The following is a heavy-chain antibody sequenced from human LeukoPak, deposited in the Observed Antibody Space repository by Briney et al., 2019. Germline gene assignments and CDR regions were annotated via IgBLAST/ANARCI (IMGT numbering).Heavy chain of an antibody. J-gene: IGHJ4*02. CDR2: INPSGGST. Sequence: GASVKVSCKASGGTFSSYAISWVRQAPGQGLEWMGIINPSGGSTSYAQKFQGRVTMTRDTSTSTVYMELSSLRSEDTAVYYCAREPNDGPMASSFDYWGQGTLVTVSS. V-gene: IGHV1-46*01. D-gene: IGHD1-1*01. CDR3: AREPNDGPMASSFDY. CDR1: GGTFSSYA.